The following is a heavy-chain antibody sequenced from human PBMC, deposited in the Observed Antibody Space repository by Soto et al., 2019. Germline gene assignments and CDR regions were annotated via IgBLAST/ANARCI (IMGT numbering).Heavy chain of an antibody. CDR3: AKAFRYGMDV. V-gene: IGHV3-23*01. CDR1: GFTFSNYG. J-gene: IGHJ6*02. CDR2: ISGSGDST. Sequence: PGGSLRLSCAASGFTFSNYGMSWVRQAPGKGLEWVSFISGSGDSTYYADPVKGRFTISRDNSKNTLYLQMNSLRVEDTAVYYCAKAFRYGMDVWGQGTTVTVSS.